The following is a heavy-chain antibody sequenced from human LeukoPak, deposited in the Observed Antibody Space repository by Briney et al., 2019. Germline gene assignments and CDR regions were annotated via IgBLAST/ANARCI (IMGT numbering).Heavy chain of an antibody. J-gene: IGHJ4*02. D-gene: IGHD3-10*01. CDR2: ISSNGGST. CDR3: VKDPMGGSGSYLFDY. V-gene: IGHV3-64D*06. CDR1: GFTFSSYA. Sequence: GGSLRLCCSASGFTFSSYAMHWVRQAPGKGLEYVSAISSNGGSTYYADSVKGRFTISRDNSKNTLYLQMSSLRAEDTAVYYCVKDPMGGSGSYLFDYWGQGTLVTVSS.